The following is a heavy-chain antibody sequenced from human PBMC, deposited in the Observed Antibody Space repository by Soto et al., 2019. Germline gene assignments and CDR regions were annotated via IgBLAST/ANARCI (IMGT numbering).Heavy chain of an antibody. CDR2: IYWDDDK. D-gene: IGHD2-21*02. J-gene: IGHJ5*02. V-gene: IGHV2-5*02. Sequence: SGPTLVNPTQTLTLTCAFSGFSLSTSGVGVGWIRQPPGKALEWLALIYWDDDKRYSPSLKSRLTITKDTSKNQVVLTMTNMDPVDTATYYCAHIRQEHIVVVTAIRGYNWFDPWGQGTLVTVSS. CDR1: GFSLSTSGVG. CDR3: AHIRQEHIVVVTAIRGYNWFDP.